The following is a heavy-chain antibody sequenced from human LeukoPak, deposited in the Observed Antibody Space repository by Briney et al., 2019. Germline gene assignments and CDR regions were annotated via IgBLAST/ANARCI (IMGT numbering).Heavy chain of an antibody. CDR3: AKDRFGDYFDY. J-gene: IGHJ4*02. CDR2: ISGRGGST. D-gene: IGHD3-10*01. CDR1: GFTFSSYA. Sequence: GGSLRLSCAASGFTFSSYAMSWVRQAPGKGLEWVSAISGRGGSTYYADSVTGRFTISRDNSKNTLYLQMNSLRAEDTAVYYCAKDRFGDYFDYWGQGTLVTVSS. V-gene: IGHV3-23*01.